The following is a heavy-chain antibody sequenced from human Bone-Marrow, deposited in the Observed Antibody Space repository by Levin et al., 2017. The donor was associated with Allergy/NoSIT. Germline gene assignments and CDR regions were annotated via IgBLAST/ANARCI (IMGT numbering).Heavy chain of an antibody. D-gene: IGHD3-22*01. Sequence: GESLKISCAASGFTFSNAWMNWVRQAPGKGLEWVGRIKSKTDGGTTDYAAPVKGRFTISRDDSKNTLYLQMNSLKTEDTAVYYCTTETYYYDSSGYYYVDYWGQGTLVTVSS. V-gene: IGHV3-15*07. CDR2: IKSKTDGGTT. CDR3: TTETYYYDSSGYYYVDY. CDR1: GFTFSNAW. J-gene: IGHJ4*02.